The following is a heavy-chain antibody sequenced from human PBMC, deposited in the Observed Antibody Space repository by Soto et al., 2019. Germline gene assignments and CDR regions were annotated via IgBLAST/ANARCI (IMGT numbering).Heavy chain of an antibody. CDR1: GASISSGDYY. Sequence: PSETLSLTCTVSGASISSGDYYWSWIRQPPGKGLEWIGYIYYSGSTNYNHSLKSRVTMSVDSSKNQFSLKLSSVTAADSAVYYCAREALAAAGVYYYGMDVWGQGTTVTVSS. CDR2: IYYSGST. J-gene: IGHJ6*02. D-gene: IGHD6-13*01. CDR3: AREALAAAGVYYYGMDV. V-gene: IGHV4-61*08.